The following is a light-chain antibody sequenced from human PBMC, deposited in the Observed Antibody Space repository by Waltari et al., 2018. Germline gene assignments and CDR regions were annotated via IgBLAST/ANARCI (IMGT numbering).Light chain of an antibody. Sequence: SSELTQDRAVSVALGQTVRITCQGDRLRNYYATWYQQKPGQAPVVVIYAKNSRPSGIPGRFSGSTSGNTASLTITETQATDEADYYCNSRDTSGKQVFGGGTKLTVL. CDR2: AKN. J-gene: IGLJ2*01. CDR3: NSRDTSGKQV. V-gene: IGLV3-19*01. CDR1: RLRNYY.